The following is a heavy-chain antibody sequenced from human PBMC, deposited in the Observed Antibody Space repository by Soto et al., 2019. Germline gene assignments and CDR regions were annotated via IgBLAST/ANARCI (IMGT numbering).Heavy chain of an antibody. J-gene: IGHJ5*02. CDR1: GGSLGNFY. CDR3: ARLPHYDSLTAYSNWLDP. D-gene: IGHD3-9*01. Sequence: SETLSLTCTVSGGSLGNFYWGWIRQPPGKGLEWIGYIYFKGNTNYNPSLKSRLTMSVDTSKNQFSLNLTSVTAADTAVYYCARLPHYDSLTAYSNWLDPWGQGTLVT. CDR2: IYFKGNT. V-gene: IGHV4-59*08.